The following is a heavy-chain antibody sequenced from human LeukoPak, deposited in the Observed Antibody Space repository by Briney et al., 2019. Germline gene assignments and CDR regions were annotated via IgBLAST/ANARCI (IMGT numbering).Heavy chain of an antibody. J-gene: IGHJ4*02. CDR2: IYWDDDK. CDR1: GFSLSTSGVG. D-gene: IGHD6-19*01. CDR3: AHSINEGSGWFSDY. V-gene: IGHV2-5*02. Sequence: LKESGPTLVKPTQTLTLTCTFSGFSLSTSGVGVGWIRQPPGEALEWLALIYWDDDKRYSPSLKSRLTITKDTSENQVVLTMANMDPVDTATYYCAHSINEGSGWFSDYWGQGTLVTVSS.